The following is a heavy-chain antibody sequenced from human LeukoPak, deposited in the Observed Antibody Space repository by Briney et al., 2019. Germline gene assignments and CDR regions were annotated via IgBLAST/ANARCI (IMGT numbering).Heavy chain of an antibody. CDR1: GGSISGYY. V-gene: IGHV4-59*12. Sequence: SETLSLTCTVSGGSISGYYWSWIRQPPGKGLEWIGLIYYSGSANYNPSLKSRVTISLDTSTDQFSLKLSSVTAADTAVYYCARGPLWFGEVYGMDVWGQGTTVTVSS. J-gene: IGHJ6*02. CDR3: ARGPLWFGEVYGMDV. D-gene: IGHD3-10*01. CDR2: IYYSGSA.